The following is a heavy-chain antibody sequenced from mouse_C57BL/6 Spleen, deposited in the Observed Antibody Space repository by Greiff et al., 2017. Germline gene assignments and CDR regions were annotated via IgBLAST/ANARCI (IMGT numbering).Heavy chain of an antibody. CDR1: GYTFTSYG. CDR2: IYPRSGNT. V-gene: IGHV1-81*01. CDR3: VAYYYGSSPLYAMDY. D-gene: IGHD1-1*01. Sequence: VQLKQSGAELARPGASVKLSCKASGYTFTSYGISWVKQRTGQGLEWIGEIYPRSGNTYYNEKFKGKATLTADKSSSTAYMELRSLTSEDSAVYFCVAYYYGSSPLYAMDYWGQGTSVTVSS. J-gene: IGHJ4*01.